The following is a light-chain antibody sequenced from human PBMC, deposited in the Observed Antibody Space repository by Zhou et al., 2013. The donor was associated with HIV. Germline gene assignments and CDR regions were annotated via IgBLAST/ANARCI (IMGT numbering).Light chain of an antibody. Sequence: EVVMTQSPRTLSVSPGERVTLSCRASQNVFSNLAWYQQKPGQVPRLVIYDVSSRATGIPDRFSGSGSGTDFTLTITRLEPEDFAVYYCQQYGDSPSSFGLGTKLEIK. J-gene: IGKJ2*03. CDR1: QNVFSN. CDR2: DVS. CDR3: QQYGDSPSS. V-gene: IGKV3-20*01.